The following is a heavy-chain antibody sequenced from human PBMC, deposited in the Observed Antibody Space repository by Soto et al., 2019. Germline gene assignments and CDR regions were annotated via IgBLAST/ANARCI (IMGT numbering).Heavy chain of an antibody. V-gene: IGHV4-59*02. D-gene: IGHD5-18*01. CDR3: ATTGGYSFGDMGVDP. J-gene: IGHJ5*02. CDR2: MYYRGIT. CDR1: GGSVNSYY. Sequence: PSETLSLTCNASGGSVNSYYWSWIRQPPGRGLEWIGYMYYRGITKYNPSLQSRVAISVDTSKNQFSLNLSSVTAADTAVYYCATTGGYSFGDMGVDPWGQGILVTVSS.